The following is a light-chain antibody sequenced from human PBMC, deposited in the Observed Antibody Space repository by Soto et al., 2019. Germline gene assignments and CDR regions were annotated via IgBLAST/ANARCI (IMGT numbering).Light chain of an antibody. CDR1: NIGRKR. CDR2: DDS. CDR3: QVGDTSSDHYV. Sequence: SYGLTLPRPMSLAPGQTARITCGVNNIGRKRLHRHQQKPGQAPVLAGYDDSDRRSGLPGRFSGSKSGNTASLPISRVDAGDGVDYYCQVGDTSSDHYVFGAETKGTLL. J-gene: IGLJ1*01. V-gene: IGLV3-21*02.